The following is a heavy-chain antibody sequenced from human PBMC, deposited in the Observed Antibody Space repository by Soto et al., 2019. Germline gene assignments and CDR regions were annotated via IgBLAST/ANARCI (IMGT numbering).Heavy chain of an antibody. CDR2: IYYSGST. Sequence: QLQLQESGPGLVKPSETLSLTCTVSGGSISSSSYYWGWIRQPPGKGLEWIGSIYYSGSTYYNPSLKSRVTISVDTSKNQFSLKLSSVTAADTAVYYCARRAQGLAVADFDYWGHGTLVTVSS. J-gene: IGHJ4*01. CDR3: ARRAQGLAVADFDY. D-gene: IGHD6-19*01. CDR1: GGSISSSSYY. V-gene: IGHV4-39*01.